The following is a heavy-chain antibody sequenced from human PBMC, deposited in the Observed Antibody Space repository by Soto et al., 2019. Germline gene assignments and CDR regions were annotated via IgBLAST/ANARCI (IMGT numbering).Heavy chain of an antibody. CDR1: GFTFSNYA. V-gene: IGHV3-23*01. Sequence: GGSLRLSCADSGFTFSNYAMIWVRQAPGKGLEWVSGIGGRGTSSYYADSVKGRFAISRDNSYNTLFLQLHSLRAEDTAVYYCAKSRYADSSGDYYDFWGQGTRVTVSS. D-gene: IGHD3-22*01. J-gene: IGHJ4*02. CDR2: IGGRGTSS. CDR3: AKSRYADSSGDYYDF.